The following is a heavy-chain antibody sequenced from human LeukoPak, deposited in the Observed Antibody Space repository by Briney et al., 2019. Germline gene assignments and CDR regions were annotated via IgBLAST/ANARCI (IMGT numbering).Heavy chain of an antibody. Sequence: GGSLRLSCEPSGFTVSRSWTSWVRQAPGRGLAGVANINEDGSEEYYVDSVRGRFTIARDNAKNSLYLQMNSLRAEDTAVYYCARDLYGDYAYDYWGQGTLVTVSS. CDR3: ARDLYGDYAYDY. CDR1: GFTVSRSW. D-gene: IGHD4-17*01. J-gene: IGHJ4*02. CDR2: INEDGSEE. V-gene: IGHV3-7*01.